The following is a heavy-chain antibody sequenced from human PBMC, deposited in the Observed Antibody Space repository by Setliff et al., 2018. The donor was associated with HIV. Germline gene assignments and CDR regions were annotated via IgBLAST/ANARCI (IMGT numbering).Heavy chain of an antibody. Sequence: LSLTCTVSGGSVSDYFWNWIRQPPGKGLEWIGYIYYSGSTNYNPSLESRVSISVDTSKNQFSLRLSSVTAADTAVYYCARGHTWNYYGGDYFDCWGQGSLVTVSS. CDR1: GGSVSDYF. D-gene: IGHD1-7*01. V-gene: IGHV4-59*02. J-gene: IGHJ4*02. CDR2: IYYSGST. CDR3: ARGHTWNYYGGDYFDC.